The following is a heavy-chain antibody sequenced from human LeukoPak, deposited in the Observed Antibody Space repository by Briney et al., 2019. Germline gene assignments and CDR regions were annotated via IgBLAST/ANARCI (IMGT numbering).Heavy chain of an antibody. D-gene: IGHD3-3*01. CDR3: ATSRTLRFLEWLPPQSEY. J-gene: IGHJ4*02. CDR1: GGSISSYY. CDR2: IYYSGST. V-gene: IGHV4-59*12. Sequence: SEILSLTCTVSGGSISSYYWSWIRQPPGKGLEWIGYIYYSGSTNYNPSLKSRVTISVDTSKNQFSLKLSSVTAADTAVYYCATSRTLRFLEWLPPQSEYWGQGTLVTVSS.